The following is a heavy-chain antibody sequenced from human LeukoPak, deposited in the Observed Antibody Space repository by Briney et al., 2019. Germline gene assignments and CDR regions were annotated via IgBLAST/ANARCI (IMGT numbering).Heavy chain of an antibody. V-gene: IGHV3-33*01. J-gene: IGHJ4*02. CDR2: IWYDGSNK. CDR3: ARDGSPYYYDSSGYYYVNYFDY. Sequence: GGSLRLSCAASGFTFSSYGMHWVRQAPGKGLEWVAVIWYDGSNKYYADSVKGRFTISRDNSKNTLYLQMNSLRAEDTAVYYCARDGSPYYYDSSGYYYVNYFDYWGQGTLVTVSS. CDR1: GFTFSSYG. D-gene: IGHD3-22*01.